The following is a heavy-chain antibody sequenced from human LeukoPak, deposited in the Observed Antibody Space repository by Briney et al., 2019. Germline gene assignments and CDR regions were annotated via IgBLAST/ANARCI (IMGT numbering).Heavy chain of an antibody. J-gene: IGHJ6*02. V-gene: IGHV1-3*01. CDR2: INAGNGNT. CDR1: GYTFTSYG. CDR3: ASSEHYYYYGMDV. Sequence: ASVKVSCKASGYTFTSYGISWVRQAPGQRLEWMGWINAGNGNTKYSQKFQGRVTITRDTSASTAYMELSSLRSEDTAVYYCASSEHYYYYGMDVWGQGTTVTVSS. D-gene: IGHD1-26*01.